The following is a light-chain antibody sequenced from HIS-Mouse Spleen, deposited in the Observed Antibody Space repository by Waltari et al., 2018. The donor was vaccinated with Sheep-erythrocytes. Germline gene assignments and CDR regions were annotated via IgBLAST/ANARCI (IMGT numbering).Light chain of an antibody. J-gene: IGLJ2*01. CDR3: CSYAGSSTLV. V-gene: IGLV2-23*01. Sequence: QSALTQPASVSGSPGQSITISCTGTSSDVGSYNLVSRYQQHPGKAPKLMIYEGSKRPSGVSKRFSGSKSGNTAYLTISGLQAEDEADYYCCSYAGSSTLVFGGGTKLTVL. CDR1: SSDVGSYNL. CDR2: EGS.